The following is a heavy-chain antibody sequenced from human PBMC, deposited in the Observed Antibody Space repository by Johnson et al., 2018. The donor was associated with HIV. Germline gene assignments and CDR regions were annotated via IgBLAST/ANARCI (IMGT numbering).Heavy chain of an antibody. Sequence: EVQLVESGGGLVQPGGSLRLSCAASGFTFSNAWMSWVRQAPGKGLEWIGRIYSETDGGTTDYAAPVKGRFTISRDDSKNSLYLQMNSLKTEDTAVYYCVRDISGTLGDAFDIWGQGTMVTVSS. CDR3: VRDISGTLGDAFDI. J-gene: IGHJ3*02. D-gene: IGHD1/OR15-1a*01. CDR1: GFTFSNAW. CDR2: IYSETDGGTT. V-gene: IGHV3-15*01.